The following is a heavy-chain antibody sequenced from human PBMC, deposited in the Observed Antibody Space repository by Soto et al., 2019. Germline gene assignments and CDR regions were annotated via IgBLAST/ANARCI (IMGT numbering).Heavy chain of an antibody. Sequence: GGSLRLSCAASGFTFSSYDMHWVRQATGKGLEWVSAIGTAGDTYYPGSVKGRFTISRENAKNSLYLQMNSLRAEDTAVYYCARAPYGSGSYYNNHYYYYYGMDVWGQGTTVTVSS. J-gene: IGHJ6*02. CDR3: ARAPYGSGSYYNNHYYYYYGMDV. CDR1: GFTFSSYD. V-gene: IGHV3-13*01. CDR2: IGTAGDT. D-gene: IGHD3-10*01.